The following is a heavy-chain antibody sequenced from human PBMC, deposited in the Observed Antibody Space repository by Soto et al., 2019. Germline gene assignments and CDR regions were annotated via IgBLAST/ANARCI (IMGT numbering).Heavy chain of an antibody. J-gene: IGHJ4*02. CDR3: AREDGYRGYYYIDY. CDR1: GFTVSSNY. V-gene: IGHV3-66*01. CDR2: IYSGGST. D-gene: IGHD5-12*01. Sequence: PGGSLRLSCAASGFTVSSNYMSWVRQAPGKGLEWVSVIYSGGSTYYADSVKGRFTISRDNSKNTLYLQMNSLRAEDTAVYYCAREDGYRGYYYIDYRGQGTLVTVSS.